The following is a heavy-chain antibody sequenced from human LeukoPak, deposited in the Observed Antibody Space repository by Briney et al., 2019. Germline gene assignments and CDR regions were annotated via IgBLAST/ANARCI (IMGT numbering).Heavy chain of an antibody. CDR1: GGSISSGGYY. CDR3: ARALGGQQLVQDAFDI. Sequence: PSETLSLTCTVSGGSISSGGYYWSWIRQPPGKGLEWIGYIYHSGSTYYNPSLKSRVTISVDRSKNQFSLKLSSVTAADTAVYYCARALGGQQLVQDAFDIWGQGTMVTVSS. CDR2: IYHSGST. J-gene: IGHJ3*02. D-gene: IGHD6-13*01. V-gene: IGHV4-30-2*01.